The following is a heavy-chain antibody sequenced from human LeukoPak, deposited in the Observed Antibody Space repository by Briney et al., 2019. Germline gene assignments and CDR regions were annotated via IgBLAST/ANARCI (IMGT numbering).Heavy chain of an antibody. CDR3: ARAPSEIGGYYPEYFRH. CDR1: GYTFSSYW. Sequence: GGSLRLSCAASGYTFSSYWMHWVRQAPGKGLVWVARIKSDGSTNYADSVKGRFTISRDNTKNTVSLQMNSLRAEDTGVYYCARAPSEIGGYYPEYFRHWGQGTLVTVSS. V-gene: IGHV3-74*01. J-gene: IGHJ1*01. CDR2: IKSDGST. D-gene: IGHD3-22*01.